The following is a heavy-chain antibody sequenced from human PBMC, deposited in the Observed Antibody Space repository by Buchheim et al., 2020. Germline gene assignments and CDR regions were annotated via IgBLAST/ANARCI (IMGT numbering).Heavy chain of an antibody. CDR2: ISSSSSYI. CDR1: GFTFSSYS. D-gene: IGHD2-2*01. CDR3: ASGNEDIVVVPAAAAFDY. Sequence: EVQLVESGGGLVKPGGSLRLSCAASGFTFSSYSMNWVRQAPGKGLEWVSSISSSSSYIYYADSVKGRFTISRDNAKNSLYLQMNSLRAEETAVYYCASGNEDIVVVPAAAAFDYWGQGTL. J-gene: IGHJ4*02. V-gene: IGHV3-21*01.